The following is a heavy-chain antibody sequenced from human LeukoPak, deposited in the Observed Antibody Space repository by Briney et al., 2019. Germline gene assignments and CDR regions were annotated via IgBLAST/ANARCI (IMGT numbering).Heavy chain of an antibody. Sequence: ASVKVSCKASGGTFSSYAISWVRQAPGQGLEWMGGIIPIFGTANYAQKFQGRVTMTTDTSTSTAYMEPRSLRSDDTAVYYCARVCAAAFCYWGQGTLVTVSS. V-gene: IGHV1-69*05. D-gene: IGHD6-13*01. CDR3: ARVCAAAFCY. CDR1: GGTFSSYA. J-gene: IGHJ4*02. CDR2: IIPIFGTA.